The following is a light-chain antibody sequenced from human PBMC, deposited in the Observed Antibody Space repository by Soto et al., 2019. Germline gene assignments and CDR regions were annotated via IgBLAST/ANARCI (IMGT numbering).Light chain of an antibody. CDR1: SSDVGGYNY. V-gene: IGLV2-14*01. CDR3: SSYTSSSNLVV. J-gene: IGLJ1*01. CDR2: DVS. Sequence: QSALTQPASVSGSPGQSITISCTGTSSDVGGYNYVSWYQQHPGKAPKLMIYDVSNRPSGVANRFSCSKSGNTASLTISGLQAEDEADYYCSSYTSSSNLVVFGTGTKVTVL.